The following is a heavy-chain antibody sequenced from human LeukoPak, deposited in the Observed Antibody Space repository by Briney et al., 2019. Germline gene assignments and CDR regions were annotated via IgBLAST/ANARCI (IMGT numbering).Heavy chain of an antibody. CDR1: GYSFTSYW. CDR2: IYPGDSDT. Sequence: KGGESLKISCKGSGYSFTSYWIGWVRQMPGKGLEWMGFIYPGDSDTRYSPSFQGQVTISADKSINTAYLQWSTLKASDTAIYYCARGESDFDYWGQGTLVTVSS. D-gene: IGHD3-16*01. CDR3: ARGESDFDY. J-gene: IGHJ4*02. V-gene: IGHV5-51*01.